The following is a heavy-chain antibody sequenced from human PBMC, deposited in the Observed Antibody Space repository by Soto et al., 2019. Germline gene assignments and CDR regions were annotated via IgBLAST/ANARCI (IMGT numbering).Heavy chain of an antibody. CDR1: GYTFTSYG. V-gene: IGHV1-18*01. Sequence: ASVKVSCKASGYTFTSYGISWVRQAPGQGLEWMGWISAYNGNTNYAQKLQGRVTMTTDTSTSTAYMELRSLRSDDTAVYYCAREWKLGYCSGGSRYQHSGMDVWGQGTRVTVSS. CDR2: ISAYNGNT. J-gene: IGHJ6*02. D-gene: IGHD2-15*01. CDR3: AREWKLGYCSGGSRYQHSGMDV.